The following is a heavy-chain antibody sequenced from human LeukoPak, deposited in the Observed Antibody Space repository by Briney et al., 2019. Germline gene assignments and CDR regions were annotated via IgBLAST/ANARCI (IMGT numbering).Heavy chain of an antibody. D-gene: IGHD3-10*01. CDR1: RFTFGGYG. V-gene: IGHV3-23*01. CDR2: ISGSGGST. Sequence: GGSLRLSCAASRFTFGGYGMGWLRQAPGKGLEWVSSISGSGGSTHYADSVKGRFTISRDNSKNALFLQMDSLRAEDTAVYYCAKDRDEGFGELLPVVFDYWGQGTRVTVSS. J-gene: IGHJ4*02. CDR3: AKDRDEGFGELLPVVFDY.